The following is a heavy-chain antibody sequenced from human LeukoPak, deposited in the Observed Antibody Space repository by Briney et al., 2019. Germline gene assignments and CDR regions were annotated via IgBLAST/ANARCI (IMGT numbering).Heavy chain of an antibody. Sequence: GESLKISCKASGYTFTSYGISWVRQAPGQGLEWMGWISAYNGNTNYAQKLQGRVTMTTDTSTSTAYMELRSLRSDDTAVYYCARDEGSGSYSDYWGQGTLVTVSS. J-gene: IGHJ4*02. D-gene: IGHD3-10*01. CDR1: GYTFTSYG. CDR2: ISAYNGNT. V-gene: IGHV1-18*01. CDR3: ARDEGSGSYSDY.